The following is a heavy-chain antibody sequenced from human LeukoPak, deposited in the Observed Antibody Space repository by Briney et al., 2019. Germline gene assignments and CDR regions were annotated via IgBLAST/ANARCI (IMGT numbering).Heavy chain of an antibody. V-gene: IGHV3-15*01. D-gene: IGHD1-26*01. J-gene: IGHJ4*02. Sequence: PGGSLRPSCAPSGFTLCYAWMSWGRQAPGKGLEWVGRIKSKTDGGTTDYAAPVKGRFTISRDDSKDTLYLQMNSLKTEDAAVYYRATDQRWELPLNYWGQGTLVTVSS. CDR3: ATDQRWELPLNY. CDR1: GFTLCYAW. CDR2: IKSKTDGGTT.